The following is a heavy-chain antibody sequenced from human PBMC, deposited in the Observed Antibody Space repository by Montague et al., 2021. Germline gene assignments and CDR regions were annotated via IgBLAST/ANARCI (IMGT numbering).Heavy chain of an antibody. V-gene: IGHV4-59*09. Sequence: NYNPSLTSRYTISVDTSNNQFSLSLSSVTAADTAVYYCARGYCGGDCNVGPGGQGILGSVSS. J-gene: IGHJ5*02. CDR3: ARGYCGGDCNVGP. D-gene: IGHD2-21*01.